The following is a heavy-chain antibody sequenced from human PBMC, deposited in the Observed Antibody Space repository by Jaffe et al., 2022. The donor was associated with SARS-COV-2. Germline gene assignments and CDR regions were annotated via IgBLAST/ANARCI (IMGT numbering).Heavy chain of an antibody. CDR3: ARDKGGLSGSNDAFDI. J-gene: IGHJ3*02. D-gene: IGHD1-26*01. Sequence: EVQLVESGGGLVQPGGSLRLSCAASGFTFSFYEMNWVRQAPGKGLEWVSYIGSSDNTIYYADSVKGRFTISRDNAKSSLYLQMNSLRAEDTAVYYCARDKGGLSGSNDAFDIWGQGTMVTVSS. V-gene: IGHV3-48*03. CDR2: IGSSDNTI. CDR1: GFTFSFYE.